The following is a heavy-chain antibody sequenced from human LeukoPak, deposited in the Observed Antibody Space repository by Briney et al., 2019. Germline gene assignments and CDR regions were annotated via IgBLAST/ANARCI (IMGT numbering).Heavy chain of an antibody. D-gene: IGHD5-18*01. V-gene: IGHV3-23*01. Sequence: GGSLRLSCAASGFTFSGYAMSWVRQAPGKGLEWVSAISGSGGSTYYADSVKGRFTISRDNSKNTLYLQMNSLRAEDTAVYYCAKDQSYNYGLYYFDFWGQGTLVTVSS. CDR3: AKDQSYNYGLYYFDF. CDR2: ISGSGGST. J-gene: IGHJ4*02. CDR1: GFTFSGYA.